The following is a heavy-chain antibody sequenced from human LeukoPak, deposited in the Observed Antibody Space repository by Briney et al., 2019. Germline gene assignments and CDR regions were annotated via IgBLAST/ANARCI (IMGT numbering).Heavy chain of an antibody. J-gene: IGHJ4*02. Sequence: GESLQISCQGSGYSFTNYWIAWVRQMPGKGLEWMGIIYPGDSDTRYSPSFQGQVTISADKSISTAYLQWSSLKASDTAMYYCARLTTVVTHIDYRGQGTLVTVSS. CDR1: GYSFTNYW. CDR2: IYPGDSDT. V-gene: IGHV5-51*01. CDR3: ARLTTVVTHIDY. D-gene: IGHD4-23*01.